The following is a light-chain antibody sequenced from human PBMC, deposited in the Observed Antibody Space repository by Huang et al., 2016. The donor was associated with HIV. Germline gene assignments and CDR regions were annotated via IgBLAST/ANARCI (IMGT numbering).Light chain of an antibody. Sequence: DVVMTQFPLSLPVTLGQPASIFCKSSQSLVSSDGDIYLNWLQQRPGQSPRRLIYQVSKRDSGVPDRFSGSGAGSLFALRSSRVEAEDVAVYYCMQGTHWPGTFGQGTKLEI. CDR3: MQGTHWPGT. J-gene: IGKJ1*01. CDR2: QVS. V-gene: IGKV2-30*01. CDR1: QSLVSSDGDIY.